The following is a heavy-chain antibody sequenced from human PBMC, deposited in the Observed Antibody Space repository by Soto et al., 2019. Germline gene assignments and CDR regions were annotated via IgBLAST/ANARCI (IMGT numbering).Heavy chain of an antibody. J-gene: IGHJ4*02. CDR2: IKSKTDGGTT. D-gene: IGHD6-13*01. Sequence: GGSLRLSCAASGFTFSNAWMSWVRQAPGKGLEWVGRIKSKTDGGTTDYAAPVKGRFTISRDDSKNALYLQMNSLKTEDTAVYYCTTEGLRIAAAGVFDYWGQGTLVTVPS. CDR1: GFTFSNAW. V-gene: IGHV3-15*01. CDR3: TTEGLRIAAAGVFDY.